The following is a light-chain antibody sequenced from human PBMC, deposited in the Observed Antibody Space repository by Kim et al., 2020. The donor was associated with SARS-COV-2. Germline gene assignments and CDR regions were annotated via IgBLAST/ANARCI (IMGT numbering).Light chain of an antibody. CDR1: QGISSY. Sequence: VGERVSSTCRASQGISSYLAWYQQKPGKAPKLLIYGSSTLQSGVPSRFSGSGSETATDFTLTISSLQPEDFATYYCQQSSGYPITFGQGTRLEIK. J-gene: IGKJ5*01. CDR2: GSS. CDR3: QQSSGYPIT. V-gene: IGKV1-9*01.